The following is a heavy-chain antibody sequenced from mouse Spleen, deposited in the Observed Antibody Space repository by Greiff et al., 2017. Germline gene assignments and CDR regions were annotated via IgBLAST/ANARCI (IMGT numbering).Heavy chain of an antibody. CDR1: GYTFTDYE. CDR2: IDPETGGT. D-gene: IGHD2-14*01. J-gene: IGHJ3*01. V-gene: IGHV1-15*01. Sequence: QVQLKESGAELVRPGASVTLSCKASGYTFTDYEMHWVKQTPVHGLEWIGAIDPETGGTAYNQKFKGKAILTADKSSSTAYMELRSLTSEDSAVYYCTRGGYYRYDGFAYWGQGTLVTVSA. CDR3: TRGGYYRYDGFAY.